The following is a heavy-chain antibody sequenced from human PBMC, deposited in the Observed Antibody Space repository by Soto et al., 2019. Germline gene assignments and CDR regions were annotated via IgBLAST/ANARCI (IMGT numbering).Heavy chain of an antibody. CDR2: INPSGGST. D-gene: IGHD3-3*01. CDR1: GYTFTSYY. J-gene: IGHJ6*02. CDR3: ARGPSFYYDFWSGYSYQADYYYYYGMDV. V-gene: IGHV1-46*01. Sequence: GASVKVSCKASGYTFTSYYMHWVRQATGQGLEWMGIINPSGGSTSYAQKFQGRVAMTRDTSTSTVYMELSSLRSEDTAVYYCARGPSFYYDFWSGYSYQADYYYYYGMDVWGQGTTVTVSS.